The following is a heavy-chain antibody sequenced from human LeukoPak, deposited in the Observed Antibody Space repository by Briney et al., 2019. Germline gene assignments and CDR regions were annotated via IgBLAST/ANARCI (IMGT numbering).Heavy chain of an antibody. D-gene: IGHD3-10*01. CDR1: GFTFRRYW. J-gene: IGHJ4*02. V-gene: IGHV3-7*02. CDR3: VGLGENY. CDR2: INQDGSEK. Sequence: GGSLRLSCAAPGFTFRRYWMSWARQASGKGLEWVANINQDGSEKYYVDSVKGRFTISRDNAKNSLYLQMNSLRAEDTAVYYCVGLGENYWGQGTLVTVSS.